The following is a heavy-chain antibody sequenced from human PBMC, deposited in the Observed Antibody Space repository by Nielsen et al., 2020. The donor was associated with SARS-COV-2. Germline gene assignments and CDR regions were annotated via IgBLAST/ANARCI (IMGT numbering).Heavy chain of an antibody. Sequence: SETLSLTCAVSGGSISSSNWWSWVRQPPGKGLEWIGEIYHSGSTNYNPSLKSRVTISVDTSKNQFSLKLSSVTAADTAVYYCARVYSSGWPLYYYYGMDVWGQGTTVTVSS. CDR1: GGSISSSNW. D-gene: IGHD6-19*01. J-gene: IGHJ6*02. V-gene: IGHV4-4*02. CDR2: IYHSGST. CDR3: ARVYSSGWPLYYYYGMDV.